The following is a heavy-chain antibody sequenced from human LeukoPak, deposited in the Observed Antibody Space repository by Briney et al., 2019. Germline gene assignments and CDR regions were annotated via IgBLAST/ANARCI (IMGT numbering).Heavy chain of an antibody. CDR1: GDSVSSNSAA. J-gene: IGHJ3*02. D-gene: IGHD2-2*01. CDR3: ARDSRQGQLLLGGVAFDI. V-gene: IGHV6-1*01. CDR2: TYYRSKWYN. Sequence: SQTLSLTCAISGDSVSSNSAAWNWIRQSPSRGLEWLGRTYYRSKWYNDYAVSVKSRITINPDTSKNQFSLQLNSVTPEDTAVYYCARDSRQGQLLLGGVAFDIWGQGTMVTVSS.